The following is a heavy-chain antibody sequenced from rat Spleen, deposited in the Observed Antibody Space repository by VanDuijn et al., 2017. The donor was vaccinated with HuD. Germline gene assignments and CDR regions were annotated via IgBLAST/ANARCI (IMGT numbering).Heavy chain of an antibody. D-gene: IGHD1-11*01. Sequence: EVQLVESGGDLVQPGRSLKLSCAASGFTFSDYNMAWVRQAPRKGLDWVATINYDGRGTYYRGSVTGRFTISRDNAKSTLYLQMDSLRSEDTATYYCPNLERVWGYWGQGVMVTVSS. CDR3: PNLERVWGY. V-gene: IGHV5-7*01. J-gene: IGHJ2*01. CDR1: GFTFSDYN. CDR2: INYDGRGT.